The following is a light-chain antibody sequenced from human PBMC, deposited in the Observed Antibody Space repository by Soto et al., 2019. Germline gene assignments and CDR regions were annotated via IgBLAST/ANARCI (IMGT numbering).Light chain of an antibody. J-gene: IGKJ2*01. CDR3: QQYNSYSYT. Sequence: DIQMTQSPSTLSASVGDRVTITCRASQTISSWLAWYQQKPGKAPKLLIYDASSLESGVPSRFSGSGSETEFTLTISSLQPDDFATYYCQQYNSYSYTFGQGTKLEIK. CDR2: DAS. CDR1: QTISSW. V-gene: IGKV1-5*01.